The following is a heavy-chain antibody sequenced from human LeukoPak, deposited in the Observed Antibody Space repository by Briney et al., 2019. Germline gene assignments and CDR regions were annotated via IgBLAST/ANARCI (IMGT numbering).Heavy chain of an antibody. V-gene: IGHV1-18*04. Sequence: GASVKVSCKASGYTFASYGISWVGQAAGQGLEGMGWISAYNGNTNYAQKLQGRVTMTTDTSTSTAYMELRSLRSDDTAVYYCAREVAAAGPKFFDYWGQGTLVTVSS. CDR3: AREVAAAGPKFFDY. CDR2: ISAYNGNT. CDR1: GYTFASYG. J-gene: IGHJ4*02. D-gene: IGHD6-13*01.